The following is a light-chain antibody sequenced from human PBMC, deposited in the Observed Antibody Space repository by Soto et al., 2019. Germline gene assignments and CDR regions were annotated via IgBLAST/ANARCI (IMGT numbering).Light chain of an antibody. CDR3: QQYNSYPIT. CDR1: QSISSW. Sequence: DIQMTQSPSTLSASVADRVTIPCRASQSISSWLAWYQQKPGKAPKPLIYDASNLESGVPSRFSGSGSETEFTLTISSLQPDEFATYYCQQYNSYPITFGQGTRLE. J-gene: IGKJ5*01. V-gene: IGKV1-5*01. CDR2: DAS.